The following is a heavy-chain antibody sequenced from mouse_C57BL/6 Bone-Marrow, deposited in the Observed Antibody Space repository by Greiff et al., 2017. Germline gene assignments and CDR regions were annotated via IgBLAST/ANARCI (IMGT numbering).Heavy chain of an antibody. CDR2: IDPSDSYT. D-gene: IGHD3-2*02. V-gene: IGHV1-69*01. Sequence: VQLQQPGAELVMPGASVKLSCKASGYTFTSYWMHWVKQRPGQGLEWIGEIDPSDSYTNYNQKFKGKSTLTVDKSSITAYMQRSSLTSEDSAVYYCAREQLRLRDAMDYWGQGTSVTVSS. CDR1: GYTFTSYW. CDR3: AREQLRLRDAMDY. J-gene: IGHJ4*01.